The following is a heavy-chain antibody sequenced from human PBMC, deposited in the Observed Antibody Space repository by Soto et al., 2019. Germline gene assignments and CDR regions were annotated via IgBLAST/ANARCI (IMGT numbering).Heavy chain of an antibody. CDR3: ARGFAIGWYTYFFDL. V-gene: IGHV4-59*01. CDR1: GDSISSYY. D-gene: IGHD6-19*01. Sequence: PSETLSLTCTVSGDSISSYYWTWIRQPPGKGLEWIGNIHYSGSTNYNPSLKSRVTISVDTSKNQSSLKLRSVTAADTAVYYCARGFAIGWYTYFFDLWGHGPLVTVSS. CDR2: IHYSGST. J-gene: IGHJ4*01.